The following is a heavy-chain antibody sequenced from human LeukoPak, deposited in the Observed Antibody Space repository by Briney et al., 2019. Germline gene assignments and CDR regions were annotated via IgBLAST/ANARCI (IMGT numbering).Heavy chain of an antibody. CDR3: ARGTHGGIVGATDFDY. CDR1: GYTFTSYD. V-gene: IGHV1-8*03. J-gene: IGHJ4*02. CDR2: MNPNSGNT. D-gene: IGHD1-26*01. Sequence: ASVKVSCKASGYTFTSYDINWVRQATGHGLEWMGWMNPNSGNTGYAQKFQGRVTITRNTSISTAYMELSSLRSEDTAVYYCARGTHGGIVGATDFDYWGQGTLVTVSS.